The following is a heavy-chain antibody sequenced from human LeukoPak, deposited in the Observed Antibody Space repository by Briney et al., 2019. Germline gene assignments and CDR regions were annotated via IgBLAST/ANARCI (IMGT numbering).Heavy chain of an antibody. CDR2: INWSGGST. V-gene: IGHV3-20*04. D-gene: IGHD6-25*01. J-gene: IGHJ4*02. Sequence: GGSLRLSCAASRFTFDDYGMSWVRQAPGKGLEWVSGINWSGGSTGYADSVKGRFTISRDNAKNSLYLQMNSLRAEDTALYYCATSRIAAAGRDYWGQGTLVTVSS. CDR1: RFTFDDYG. CDR3: ATSRIAAAGRDY.